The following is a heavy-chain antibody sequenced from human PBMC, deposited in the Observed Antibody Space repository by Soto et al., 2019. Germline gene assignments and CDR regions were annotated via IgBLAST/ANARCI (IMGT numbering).Heavy chain of an antibody. V-gene: IGHV4-59*01. CDR1: GGSISSYY. D-gene: IGHD6-19*01. J-gene: IGHJ4*02. Sequence: SDTLSLTCTVSGGSISSYYWSWIRQPPGKGLEWIGYIYYSGSTNYNPSLKSRVTISVDTSKNQFSLKLSSVTAADTAVYYCARGTYSSGWYDYWGQGTLVTVSS. CDR2: IYYSGST. CDR3: ARGTYSSGWYDY.